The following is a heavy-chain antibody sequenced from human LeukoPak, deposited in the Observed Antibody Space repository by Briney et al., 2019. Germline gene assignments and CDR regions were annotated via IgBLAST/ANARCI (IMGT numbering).Heavy chain of an antibody. CDR3: VRLPDHTIFGVVINYFDY. CDR2: IYYSGNT. V-gene: IGHV4-39*01. Sequence: SETLSLTCTVSGGSISSSSYYWGWIRQTPGKGLEWIGSIYYSGNTYYNPSLRSRVTISVDTSRNQFSLKLSSVTAADTAVYYCVRLPDHTIFGVVINYFDYWGQGTLVTVSS. D-gene: IGHD3-3*01. J-gene: IGHJ4*02. CDR1: GGSISSSSYY.